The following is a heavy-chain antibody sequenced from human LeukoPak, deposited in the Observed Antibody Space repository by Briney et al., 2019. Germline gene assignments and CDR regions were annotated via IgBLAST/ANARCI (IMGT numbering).Heavy chain of an antibody. CDR2: IYSGGST. CDR3: ARGGSITMVRGFTFDY. CDR1: GFTVSSNY. J-gene: IGHJ4*02. D-gene: IGHD3-10*01. Sequence: PGGSLRLSCAASGFTVSSNYMSWVRQAPGNGLEWVSAIYSGGSTYYADSVKGRFTISRDNSKNTLYLQMNSLRAEDTAVYYCARGGSITMVRGFTFDYWGQGTLVTVSS. V-gene: IGHV3-53*01.